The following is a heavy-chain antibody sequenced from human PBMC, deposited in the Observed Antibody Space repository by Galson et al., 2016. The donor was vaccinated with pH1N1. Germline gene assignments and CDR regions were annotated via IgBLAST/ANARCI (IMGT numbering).Heavy chain of an antibody. CDR3: ASAGYRSGWYGIGAFDV. V-gene: IGHV4-59*01. CDR1: GGSFSGLY. CDR2: LYNSGGT. D-gene: IGHD6-13*01. J-gene: IGHJ3*01. Sequence: SETLSLTCAAYGGSFSGLYWSWIRQPPGKGLEWIGYLYNSGGTNYNPSLMSRVTISEDTSRNQFSLKLRSVTAADTAVYYCASAGYRSGWYGIGAFDVWGQGTKVTVSS.